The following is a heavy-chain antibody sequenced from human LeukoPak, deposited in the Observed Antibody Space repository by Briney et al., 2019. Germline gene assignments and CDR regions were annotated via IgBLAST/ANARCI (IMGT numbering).Heavy chain of an antibody. CDR2: IYYSGTT. CDR1: GASISSGDYY. CDR3: ARDDQFRWFDY. J-gene: IGHJ4*02. Sequence: KPSQTLSLTCTVSGASISSGDYYWSWIRQPPGKGLEWIGYIYYSGTTYYNLSLKSRITISVDTSKNQFSLKLSSVTAADTAVYYCARDDQFRWFDYWGQGTLVTVSS. V-gene: IGHV4-30-4*08. D-gene: IGHD2-21*01.